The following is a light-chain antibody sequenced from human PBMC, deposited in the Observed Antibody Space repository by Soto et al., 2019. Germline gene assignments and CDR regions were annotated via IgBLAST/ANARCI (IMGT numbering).Light chain of an antibody. Sequence: QSVLTQPASVSGSPGQSITISCTGTSSDVGGYNYVSWYQQHPGKAPKLMIYEVSHWPSGVSNRFSGSKSGNTASLTISGLQAEDEADYYCQSYDSSLRVYVVFGGGTKLTVL. CDR1: SSDVGGYNY. J-gene: IGLJ2*01. V-gene: IGLV2-14*01. CDR3: QSYDSSLRVYVV. CDR2: EVS.